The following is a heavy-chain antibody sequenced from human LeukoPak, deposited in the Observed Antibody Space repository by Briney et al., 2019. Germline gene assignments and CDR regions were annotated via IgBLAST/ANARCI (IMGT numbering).Heavy chain of an antibody. Sequence: PGRSLRLSCAAFGFTFSSHWMSWVRQAPGKGLEWVANIRQDGSEEYYVDSVKGRFTISRDNAKNSLYLQMNSLRGEDTALYYCARDKIVGASKFDYWGQGTLVTVSS. D-gene: IGHD1-26*01. V-gene: IGHV3-7*01. CDR2: IRQDGSEE. CDR1: GFTFSSHW. J-gene: IGHJ4*02. CDR3: ARDKIVGASKFDY.